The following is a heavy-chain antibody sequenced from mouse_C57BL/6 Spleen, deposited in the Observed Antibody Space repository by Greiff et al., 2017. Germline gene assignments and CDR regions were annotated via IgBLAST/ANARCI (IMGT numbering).Heavy chain of an antibody. Sequence: SGPELVKPGASVKIPCKASGYTFTDYNMDWVKQSHGKSLEWIGDINPNNGGTIYNQKFKGKATLTVDKSSSTAYMELRSLTSEDTAVYYCARYDDGYDLFAYWGQGTLVTVSA. CDR1: GYTFTDYN. CDR2: INPNNGGT. CDR3: ARYDDGYDLFAY. J-gene: IGHJ3*01. V-gene: IGHV1-18*01. D-gene: IGHD2-3*01.